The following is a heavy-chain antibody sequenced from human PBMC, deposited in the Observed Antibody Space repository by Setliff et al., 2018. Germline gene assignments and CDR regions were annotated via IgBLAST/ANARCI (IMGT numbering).Heavy chain of an antibody. CDR2: IKSKTDGGTT. CDR1: GFIFSNAW. J-gene: IGHJ4*02. V-gene: IGHV3-15*01. D-gene: IGHD3-22*01. CDR3: TTDVSTYYYGSSGYYRDETVDY. Sequence: PGGSLRLSCAASGFIFSNAWMSWVRQAPGKGLEWVGRIKSKTDGGTTDYAAPVKGRYTISREDSKNTLYLQMDSLKTEDTAVYYCTTDVSTYYYGSSGYYRDETVDYWGQGTLVTVSS.